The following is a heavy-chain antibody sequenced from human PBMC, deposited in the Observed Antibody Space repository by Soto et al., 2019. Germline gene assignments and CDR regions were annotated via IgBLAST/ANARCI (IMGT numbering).Heavy chain of an antibody. CDR2: INHSGST. V-gene: IGHV4-34*01. CDR1: GGSFSGYY. D-gene: IGHD5-18*01. CDR3: ARDGYSYGPEDY. J-gene: IGHJ4*02. Sequence: SETLSLTCAVYGGSFSGYYWSWIRQPPGKGLEWIGEINHSGSTNYNPSLKSRVTISVDTSKNQFSLKLSSVTAADTAVYYCARDGYSYGPEDYWGQGTLVTVSS.